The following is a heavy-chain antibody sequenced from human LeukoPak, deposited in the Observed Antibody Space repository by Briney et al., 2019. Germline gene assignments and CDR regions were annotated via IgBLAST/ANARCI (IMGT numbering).Heavy chain of an antibody. D-gene: IGHD2-15*01. V-gene: IGHV1-69*04. Sequence: ASVKVSCKASGGTFSSYAISWVRQAPGQGLEWMGRIIPILGIANYAQKFQGRVTIPADKSTSTAYMELSSLRSEDTAVYYCARGPVDCSGGSCYSYYFDYWGQGTLVTVSS. J-gene: IGHJ4*02. CDR2: IIPILGIA. CDR3: ARGPVDCSGGSCYSYYFDY. CDR1: GGTFSSYA.